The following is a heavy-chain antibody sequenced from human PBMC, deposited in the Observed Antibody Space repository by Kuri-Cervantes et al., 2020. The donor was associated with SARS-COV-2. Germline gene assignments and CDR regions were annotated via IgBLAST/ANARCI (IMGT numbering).Heavy chain of an antibody. D-gene: IGHD6-19*01. CDR2: TSFDGSNK. CDR1: GFTFSTHV. Sequence: GESLKISCAASGFTFSTHVMHWVRQAPGKGLEWVAVTSFDGSNKYYGESVKGRFTISRDNSKNTLYLQMNSLRAEDTAVYYCARDLVVSSGWDYYMDVWGKGTTVTVSS. V-gene: IGHV3-30*04. J-gene: IGHJ6*03. CDR3: ARDLVVSSGWDYYMDV.